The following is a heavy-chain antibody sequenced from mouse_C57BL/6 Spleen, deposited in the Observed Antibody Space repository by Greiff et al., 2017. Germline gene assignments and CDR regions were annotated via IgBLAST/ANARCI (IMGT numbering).Heavy chain of an antibody. V-gene: IGHV5-6*01. CDR2: ISSGGSYT. Sequence: EVQGVESGGDLVKPGGSLKLSCAASGFTFSSYGMSWVRPTPDKRLEWVATISSGGSYTYYPDSVKGRFTISRDNAKNTLYLQMSSLKSEDTAMYYGARQGTGSPYWYFDVWGTGTTVTVAS. J-gene: IGHJ1*03. CDR3: ARQGTGSPYWYFDV. CDR1: GFTFSSYG.